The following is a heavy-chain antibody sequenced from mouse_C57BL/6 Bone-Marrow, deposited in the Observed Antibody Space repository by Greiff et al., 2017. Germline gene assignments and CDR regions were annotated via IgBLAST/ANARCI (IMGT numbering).Heavy chain of an antibody. CDR1: GYTFTDYY. CDR2: IFPGSGST. CDR3: ARDSSYLYAMDY. V-gene: IGHV1-75*01. D-gene: IGHD1-1*01. Sequence: QVPLKESGPELVKPGASVKISCKASGYTFTDYYINWVKHRPGQGREWIGWIFPGSGSTYYNEQFKGKATRTVDKSSRTAYMLLSSLASEDSAVYFCARDSSYLYAMDYWGQGTSVTVSS. J-gene: IGHJ4*01.